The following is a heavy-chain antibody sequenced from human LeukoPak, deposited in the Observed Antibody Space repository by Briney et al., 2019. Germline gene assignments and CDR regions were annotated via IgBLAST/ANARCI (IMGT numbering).Heavy chain of an antibody. D-gene: IGHD4-17*01. CDR2: IYYSGST. J-gene: IGHJ5*02. V-gene: IGHV4-39*01. Sequence: TSETLSLTCTVSGGSISSSSYYWGWIRQPPGKGLEWIGSIYYSGSTYYNPSLKSRVTISVDTSKNQFSLKLSSVTAADTAVYYCARQVYGDYVRFDPWGQGTLVTVSS. CDR3: ARQVYGDYVRFDP. CDR1: GGSISSSSYY.